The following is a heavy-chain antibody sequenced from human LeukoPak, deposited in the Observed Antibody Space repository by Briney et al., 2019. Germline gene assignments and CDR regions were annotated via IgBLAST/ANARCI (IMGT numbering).Heavy chain of an antibody. V-gene: IGHV4-39*07. D-gene: IGHD3-10*01. CDR1: GGSISSSSYY. J-gene: IGHJ5*02. CDR2: INHSGST. CDR3: ARVSPYYYGSGSYYPNWFDP. Sequence: SETLSLTCTVSGGSISSSSYYWSWIRQPPGKGLEWIGEINHSGSTNYNPSLKSRVTISVDTSKNQFSLKLSSVTAADTAVYYCARVSPYYYGSGSYYPNWFDPWGQGTLVTVSS.